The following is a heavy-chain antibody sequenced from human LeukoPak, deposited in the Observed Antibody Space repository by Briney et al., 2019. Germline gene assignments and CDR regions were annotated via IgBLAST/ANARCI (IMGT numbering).Heavy chain of an antibody. V-gene: IGHV4-39*07. CDR3: ARILGSPGY. CDR1: GGSISSGSYY. CDR2: IYYSGST. Sequence: SQTLSLTCTVSGGSISSGSYYWTWIRQPAGKGLEWIGSIYYSGSTYYNPSLKSRVTISVDTSKNQFSLKLSSVTAADTAVYYCARILGSPGYWGQGTLVTVSS. D-gene: IGHD3-10*01. J-gene: IGHJ4*02.